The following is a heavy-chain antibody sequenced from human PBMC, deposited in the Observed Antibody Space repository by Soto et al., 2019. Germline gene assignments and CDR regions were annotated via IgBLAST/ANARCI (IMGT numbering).Heavy chain of an antibody. V-gene: IGHV4-59*01. Sequence: SETLSLTCTFSCGSSISYYWSWIRQPPGKGLEWIGYIYYSGSTNYNPSLKSRVTISIDTSKNQFSLKLSSVTAADTAVYYCAIRDGYNGYWYFDLWGRGTLVTVSS. J-gene: IGHJ2*01. CDR2: IYYSGST. CDR1: CGSSISYY. D-gene: IGHD5-12*01. CDR3: AIRDGYNGYWYFDL.